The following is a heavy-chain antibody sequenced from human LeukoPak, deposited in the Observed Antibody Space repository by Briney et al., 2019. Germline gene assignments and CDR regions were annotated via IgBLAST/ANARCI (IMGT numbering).Heavy chain of an antibody. CDR3: ATLPRG. D-gene: IGHD3-16*01. J-gene: IGHJ4*02. Sequence: PSEALSLTCTVSGGSISSYYWSWIRQPPGKGLEWIGYIYYSGSTNYNPSLKCRVTISVDTSKNQFSLKLSSVTAADTAVYYCATLPRGWGQGTLVTVSS. CDR1: GGSISSYY. V-gene: IGHV4-59*01. CDR2: IYYSGST.